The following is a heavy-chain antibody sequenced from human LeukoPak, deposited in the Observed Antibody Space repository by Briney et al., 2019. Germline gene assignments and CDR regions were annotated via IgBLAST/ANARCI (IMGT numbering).Heavy chain of an antibody. CDR3: AKDQTPMDSGTYGFDY. CDR1: GFTFSSYW. D-gene: IGHD1-26*01. CDR2: ISSSSSYI. Sequence: GGSLRLSCAASGFTFSSYWMSWVRQAPGKGLEWVSSISSSSSYIYYTDSVKGRFTISRDNAKNSLYLQMNSLRAEDTALYYCAKDQTPMDSGTYGFDYWGQGTLVTVSS. V-gene: IGHV3-21*01. J-gene: IGHJ4*02.